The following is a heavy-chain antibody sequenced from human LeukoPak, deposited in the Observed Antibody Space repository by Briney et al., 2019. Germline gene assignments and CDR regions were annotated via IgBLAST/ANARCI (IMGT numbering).Heavy chain of an antibody. D-gene: IGHD6-6*01. CDR3: ARDRLRIAARLTYNWFDP. CDR2: INTNTGNP. J-gene: IGHJ5*02. CDR1: GYTFTSYA. V-gene: IGHV7-4-1*02. Sequence: GASVKVSCKASGYTFTSYAMNWVRQAPGQGLEWMGWINTNTGNPTYAQGFTGRFVFSLDTSVSTAYLQISSLKAEDTAVYYCARDRLRIAARLTYNWFDPWGQGTLVTVSP.